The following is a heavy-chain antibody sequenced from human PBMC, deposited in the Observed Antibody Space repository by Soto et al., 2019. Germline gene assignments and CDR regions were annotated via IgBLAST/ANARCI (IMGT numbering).Heavy chain of an antibody. CDR2: ISGSGFKK. CDR3: AKNQGVELVPLATVDWFDP. J-gene: IGHJ5*02. V-gene: IGHV3-23*01. Sequence: GGSLRLSCAASGFIFEDFVMSWVRQSPGKGLEWISSISGSGFKKYYADSVKGRFTISRDNSKSTVYLELNNLSAEDTAVYHCAKNQGVELVPLATVDWFDPWGQGSVVTVSS. D-gene: IGHD1-26*01. CDR1: GFIFEDFV.